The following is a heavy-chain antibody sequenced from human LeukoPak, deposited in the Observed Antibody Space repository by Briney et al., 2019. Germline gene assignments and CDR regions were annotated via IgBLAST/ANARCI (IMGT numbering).Heavy chain of an antibody. CDR1: GYTFTSYG. CDR3: ARGPLAVAGTEGHWFDP. Sequence: ASVKVSCKASGYTFTSYGISWVRQAPGQGLEWMGWISAYNGNTNYAQKLQGRVTMTTDTSTSTAYIELRSLRSDDTAVYYCARGPLAVAGTEGHWFDPWGQGTLVTVSS. D-gene: IGHD6-19*01. V-gene: IGHV1-18*01. J-gene: IGHJ5*02. CDR2: ISAYNGNT.